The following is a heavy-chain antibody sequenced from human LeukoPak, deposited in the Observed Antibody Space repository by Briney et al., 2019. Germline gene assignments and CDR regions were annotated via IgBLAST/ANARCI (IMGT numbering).Heavy chain of an antibody. J-gene: IGHJ6*04. D-gene: IGHD4-17*01. Sequence: PSETLSLICAVYGGSFSGYYWSWIRHPPGKGLEWIGEINHSGSTNYNPSLKSRVTISVDTSKNQFSLKLSSVTAADTAVYYCATSSGLYGDYDYYYYYGMDVWGKGTTVTVSS. CDR2: INHSGST. V-gene: IGHV4-34*01. CDR3: ATSSGLYGDYDYYYYYGMDV. CDR1: GGSFSGYY.